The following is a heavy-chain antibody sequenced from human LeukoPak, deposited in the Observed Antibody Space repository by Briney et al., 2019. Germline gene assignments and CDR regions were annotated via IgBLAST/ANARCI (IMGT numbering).Heavy chain of an antibody. CDR3: ARAPPYCSTTSCYVEDYYYYYMDV. Sequence: GGSLRLSCAASGFSFSAYWMTWVRQAPGTGLEWVANINPAGSETYYVDSVKGRFTISRDNAKNSLYLQMNSLRAEDTAVYYCARAPPYCSTTSCYVEDYYYYYMDVWGKGTTVTVSS. D-gene: IGHD2-2*01. V-gene: IGHV3-7*01. J-gene: IGHJ6*03. CDR1: GFSFSAYW. CDR2: INPAGSET.